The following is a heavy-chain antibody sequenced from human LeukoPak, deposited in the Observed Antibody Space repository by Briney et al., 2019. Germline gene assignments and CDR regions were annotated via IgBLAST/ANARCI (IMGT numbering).Heavy chain of an antibody. V-gene: IGHV4-59*01. D-gene: IGHD4/OR15-4a*01. CDR1: GGSISTFY. CDR3: VRGPYGASISKWFDP. J-gene: IGHJ5*02. CDR2: IDYSGST. Sequence: SETLSLTCTVSGGSISTFYWSWLRQPPGKGLELIGYIDYSGSTNFNPSLKSRVTISVDTSKNQFSLRLTSVTAADAAVYYCVRGPYGASISKWFDPWGQGTQVIVSP.